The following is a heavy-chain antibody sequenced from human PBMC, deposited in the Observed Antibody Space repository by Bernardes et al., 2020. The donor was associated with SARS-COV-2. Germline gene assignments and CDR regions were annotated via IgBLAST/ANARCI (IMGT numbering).Heavy chain of an antibody. CDR2: INPNSGGT. CDR1: GYTFTGYY. D-gene: IGHD3-9*01. J-gene: IGHJ6*02. Sequence: ASVKVSCMASGYTFTGYYMHWVRQAPGQGLEWMGWINPNSGGTNYAQKFQGRVTMTRDTSISTAYMELSRLRSDDTAVYYCARTDWLLYGPEDGMDVWGQGTTVTVSS. CDR3: ARTDWLLYGPEDGMDV. V-gene: IGHV1-2*02.